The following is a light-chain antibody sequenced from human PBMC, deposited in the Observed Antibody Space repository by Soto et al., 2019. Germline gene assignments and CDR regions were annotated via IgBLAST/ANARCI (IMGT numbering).Light chain of an antibody. V-gene: IGKV3-15*01. CDR1: QSVSSN. CDR2: AAS. CDR3: QQYNEWPRT. J-gene: IGKJ2*01. Sequence: EIVMTQSPVTLSVSPGERATLSCRASQSVSSNLAWYQQRPGQTPRLLIYAASTRANGRPARFSGSGSGAEFTLTISSLQSEDFAVYYCQQYNEWPRTFGQGTKLEIK.